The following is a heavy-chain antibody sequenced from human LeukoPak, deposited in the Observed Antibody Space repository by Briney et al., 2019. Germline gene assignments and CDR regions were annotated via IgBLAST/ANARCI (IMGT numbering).Heavy chain of an antibody. CDR2: IYYSGGP. CDR1: GGSISGYY. D-gene: IGHD2-15*01. V-gene: IGHV4-59*12. Sequence: SETLSLTCTVSGGSISGYYWSWIRQPPGKGLEWIGYIYYSGGPDSNPSLKSRVTISVDTSKNQFSLKLSSVTAADTAVYYCARTYCSGGSCHFDYWGQGTLVTVSS. CDR3: ARTYCSGGSCHFDY. J-gene: IGHJ4*02.